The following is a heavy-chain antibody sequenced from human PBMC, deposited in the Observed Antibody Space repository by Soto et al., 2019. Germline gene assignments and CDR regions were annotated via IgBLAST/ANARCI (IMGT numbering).Heavy chain of an antibody. CDR3: VRDSGAKLSSS. CDR2: IVPIYRTA. V-gene: IGHV1-69*01. CDR1: GGTFSSYR. J-gene: IGHJ4*02. Sequence: KASGGTFSSYRINWVRQVPGQGLEWVGGIVPIYRTADYAQKFQGRVTITADESARTSYMELRSLKSQDTAVYYCVRDSGAKLSSSWGQGTLVTVSS. D-gene: IGHD6-13*01.